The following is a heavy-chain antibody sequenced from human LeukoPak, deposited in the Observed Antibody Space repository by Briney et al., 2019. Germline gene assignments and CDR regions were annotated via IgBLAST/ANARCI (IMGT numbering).Heavy chain of an antibody. CDR1: GFTFSSHL. CDR2: ISSDGTYT. D-gene: IGHD3-22*01. CDR3: AKGRAYYDSSPFDY. V-gene: IGHV3-74*01. Sequence: GGSLRLSCAASGFTFSSHLMHWVRQAPGKGLVWVSRISSDGTYTNYADSVRGRFTISRDNAKNTLYLQMNSLRAEDTAVYYCAKGRAYYDSSPFDYWGQGTLVTVSS. J-gene: IGHJ4*02.